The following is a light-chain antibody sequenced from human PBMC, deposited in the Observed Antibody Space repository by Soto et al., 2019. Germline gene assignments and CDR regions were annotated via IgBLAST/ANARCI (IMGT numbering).Light chain of an antibody. Sequence: QSALTQPPSASGSPGQSVTISCTGTSSDVGGYNYVSWYQQHPGKAPKLLIYEVTKRPSGVPDRFSGSKSVNTASLTVSGLQAEDEADYYCNSFAGRNTVLFGGGTKLTVL. V-gene: IGLV2-8*01. CDR1: SSDVGGYNY. CDR2: EVT. J-gene: IGLJ2*01. CDR3: NSFAGRNTVL.